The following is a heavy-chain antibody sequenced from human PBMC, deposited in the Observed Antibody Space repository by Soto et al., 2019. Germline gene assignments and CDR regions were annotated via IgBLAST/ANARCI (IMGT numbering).Heavy chain of an antibody. CDR2: IWYDGSNK. V-gene: IGHV3-33*01. CDR3: ARVRSSGWYGAFDI. J-gene: IGHJ3*02. Sequence: PGGSLRLSCAASGFTFSSSGMHWVRQAPGKGLEWVAVIWYDGSNKYYADSVKGRFTISRDNSKNTLYLQMNSLRAEDTAVYYCARVRSSGWYGAFDIWGQGTMVTVSS. CDR1: GFTFSSSG. D-gene: IGHD6-19*01.